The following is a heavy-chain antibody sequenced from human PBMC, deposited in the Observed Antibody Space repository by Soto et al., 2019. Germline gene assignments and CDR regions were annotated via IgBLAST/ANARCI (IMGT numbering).Heavy chain of an antibody. D-gene: IGHD3-22*01. CDR2: IYYSGST. Sequence: PSETLSLTCTVSGGSISSGDYYWSWIRQPPGKGLEWIGYIYYSGSTYYNPSLKSRVTISVDTSKNQFSLKLSSVTAADTAVYYCARFHRDYYDSSGLDAFDIWGQGTMVT. CDR1: GGSISSGDYY. J-gene: IGHJ3*02. V-gene: IGHV4-30-4*01. CDR3: ARFHRDYYDSSGLDAFDI.